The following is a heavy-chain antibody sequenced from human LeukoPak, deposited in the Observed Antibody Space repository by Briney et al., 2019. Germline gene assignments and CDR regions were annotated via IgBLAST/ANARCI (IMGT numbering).Heavy chain of an antibody. CDR3: ARDAIAVAGTDFDY. Sequence: PGGSLRLSCAASGFTFSSYSMNWVRQAPGKGLEWVSYISSSSSTIYYADSVKGRFTISRDNAKNSLYLQMNSLRDEDTAVYYCARDAIAVAGTDFDYWGQGTLVTVSS. J-gene: IGHJ4*02. D-gene: IGHD6-19*01. CDR2: ISSSSSTI. V-gene: IGHV3-48*02. CDR1: GFTFSSYS.